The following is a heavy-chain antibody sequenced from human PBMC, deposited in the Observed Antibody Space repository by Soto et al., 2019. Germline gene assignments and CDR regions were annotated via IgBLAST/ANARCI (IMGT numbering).Heavy chain of an antibody. V-gene: IGHV3-30*18. D-gene: IGHD6-13*01. CDR2: ISHNGCHK. J-gene: IGHJ4*02. CDR1: GFSFSSYG. CDR3: AKDYSSTWHGIDY. Sequence: PGGSARVSRAASGFSFSSYGMHWLCHALGKGLEWVAIISHNGCHKNCVDSVKGRPTISRDNVKNTLYLQMNTLRAEDTAVYYCAKDYSSTWHGIDYWGQGT.